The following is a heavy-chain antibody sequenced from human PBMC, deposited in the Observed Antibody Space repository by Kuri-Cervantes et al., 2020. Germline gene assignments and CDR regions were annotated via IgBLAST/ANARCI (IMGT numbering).Heavy chain of an antibody. J-gene: IGHJ6*02. CDR2: ISYDGSNK. D-gene: IGHD2-15*01. CDR1: GFTFSSYA. CDR3: AREGGRGGMDV. V-gene: IGHV3-30*14. Sequence: GGSLRLSCAASGFTFSSYAMHWVRQAPGKGLEWVAVISYDGSNKYYADSVKGRFTISRDNSKNTLYLQMNSLRAEDTAVYYCAREGGRGGMDVWGQGTTVTVSS.